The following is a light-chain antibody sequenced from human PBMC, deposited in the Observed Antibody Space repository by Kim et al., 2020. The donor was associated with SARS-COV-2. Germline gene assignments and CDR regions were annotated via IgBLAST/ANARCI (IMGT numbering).Light chain of an antibody. V-gene: IGLV3-21*04. CDR2: YDR. CDR3: QVWASSTDYSVV. J-gene: IGLJ2*01. CDR1: NISSTN. Sequence: PDQTARIACEGENISSTNVHWYQQKPGQAPVLVIYYDRDRPSGIPERFSGSNSGNTATLTISRVEAGDEATYYCQVWASSTDYSVVFGGGTQLTVL.